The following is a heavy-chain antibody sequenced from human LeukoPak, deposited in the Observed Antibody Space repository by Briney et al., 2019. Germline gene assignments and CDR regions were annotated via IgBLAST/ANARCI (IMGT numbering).Heavy chain of an antibody. J-gene: IGHJ4*02. Sequence: GGSLRLSCAASGFTFSHYGMHWVRQAPGMGLEWVALISYDGSQKEYAESVKGRFIISRDKAKNTLYLQMNSLRVEDTAIYYCARGPCGDYIYFDSWGQGSLVTVS. V-gene: IGHV3-30*03. CDR1: GFTFSHYG. D-gene: IGHD4-17*01. CDR2: ISYDGSQK. CDR3: ARGPCGDYIYFDS.